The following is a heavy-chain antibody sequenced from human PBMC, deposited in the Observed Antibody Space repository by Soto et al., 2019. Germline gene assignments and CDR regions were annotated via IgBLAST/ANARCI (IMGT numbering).Heavy chain of an antibody. D-gene: IGHD3-22*01. Sequence: SSETLSLTCAVYGGSFSGYYWSWIRQPPGKGLEWIGEINHSGSTNYNPSLKSRVTISVDTSKNQFSLKLSSVTAADTAVYYCARARDIMIVVEPYDYWGQGTLVTVSS. CDR1: GGSFSGYY. V-gene: IGHV4-34*01. CDR2: INHSGST. CDR3: ARARDIMIVVEPYDY. J-gene: IGHJ4*02.